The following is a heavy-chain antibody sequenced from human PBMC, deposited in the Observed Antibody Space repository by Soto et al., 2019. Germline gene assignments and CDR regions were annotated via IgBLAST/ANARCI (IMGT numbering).Heavy chain of an antibody. D-gene: IGHD6-25*01. Sequence: EVQLVESGGGLVKPGGSLRLSCAASGFTFSSYSMNWVLQAPGKGLEWVSSISSSSSYIYYADSVKGRFTISRDNAKNSLYLQMNSLRAEDTAVYYCARMGSQRDYYYGMDVWGKGTTVTVSS. CDR1: GFTFSSYS. CDR2: ISSSSSYI. J-gene: IGHJ6*04. CDR3: ARMGSQRDYYYGMDV. V-gene: IGHV3-21*01.